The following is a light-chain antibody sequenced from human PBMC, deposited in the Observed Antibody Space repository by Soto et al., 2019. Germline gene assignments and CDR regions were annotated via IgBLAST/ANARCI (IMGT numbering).Light chain of an antibody. CDR1: RRDIGGYDF. J-gene: IGLJ1*01. V-gene: IGLV2-8*01. Sequence: QSVLIQPPPASGSPGQSVTISCTGTRRDIGGYDFVSWYQQHPGKAPKLMISEVSKRPSGVPDRFSGSKSGNTASLTISGLQTDDEADYYCCSFAGGTNLVFGTGTKVTVL. CDR2: EVS. CDR3: CSFAGGTNLV.